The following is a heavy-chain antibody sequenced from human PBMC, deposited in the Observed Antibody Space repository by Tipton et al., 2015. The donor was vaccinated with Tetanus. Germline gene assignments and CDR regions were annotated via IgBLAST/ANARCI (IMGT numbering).Heavy chain of an antibody. CDR2: INPNSGGT. Sequence: VQLVQSGAEVKKPGASVEVSCKASGYTFTGYYMHWVRQAPGQGLEWMGWINPNSGGTNYAQKFQGRVTMTRDTSISTAYMEVSRLRSDDTAIYYCARAGPQATFGVKYGMDVWGQGTTVTVSS. J-gene: IGHJ6*02. CDR3: ARAGPQATFGVKYGMDV. V-gene: IGHV1-2*02. CDR1: GYTFTGYY. D-gene: IGHD3-3*01.